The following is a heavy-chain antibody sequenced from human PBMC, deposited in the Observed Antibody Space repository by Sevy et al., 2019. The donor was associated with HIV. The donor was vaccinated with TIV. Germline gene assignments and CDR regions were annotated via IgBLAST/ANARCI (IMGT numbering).Heavy chain of an antibody. CDR2: INQDGSEK. V-gene: IGHV3-7*01. D-gene: IGHD3-10*01. CDR1: GFTFSNPS. Sequence: GGSLRLSCAASGFTFSNPSMSWVRQAPGKGLEWVANINQDGSEKYYVDSVKGRFTISRDNAKNSLFLQMNSLRAEDTAVYYCASLLSGSPNGYWGQGTLVTVSS. J-gene: IGHJ4*02. CDR3: ASLLSGSPNGY.